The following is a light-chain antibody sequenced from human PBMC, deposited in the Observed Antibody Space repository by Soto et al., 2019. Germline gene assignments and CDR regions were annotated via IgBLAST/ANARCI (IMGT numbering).Light chain of an antibody. CDR2: EVS. CDR3: SSFAGNNNLV. J-gene: IGLJ2*01. V-gene: IGLV2-8*01. CDR1: SSDVGGYNY. Sequence: QSARTQPPSASGSPGQSVTMSCTGTSSDVGGYNYVSWYQQHPGKAPKLIISEVSKRPSGVPDRFSGSKSGNTASLTVSGLQAEDEADYYCSSFAGNNNLVFGGGTKLTVL.